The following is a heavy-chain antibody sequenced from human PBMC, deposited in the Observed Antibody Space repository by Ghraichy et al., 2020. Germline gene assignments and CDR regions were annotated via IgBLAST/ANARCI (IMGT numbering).Heavy chain of an antibody. CDR1: GGSFSGYY. V-gene: IGHV4-34*01. CDR3: ARGRSIQLCPRYYYYYYMDV. CDR2: INHSGST. D-gene: IGHD5-18*01. Sequence: SETLSLTCAVYGGSFSGYYWSWIRQPPGKGLEWIGEINHSGSTNYNPSLKSRVTISVDTSKNQFSLKLSSVTAADTAVYYCARGRSIQLCPRYYYYYYMDVWGKGTTVTVSS. J-gene: IGHJ6*03.